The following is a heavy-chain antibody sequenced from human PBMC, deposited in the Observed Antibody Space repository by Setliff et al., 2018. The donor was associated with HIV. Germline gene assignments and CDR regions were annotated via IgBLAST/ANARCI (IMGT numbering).Heavy chain of an antibody. V-gene: IGHV1-2*02. CDR3: ARDRSLYYYGSGREGYYFDY. CDR1: GYTFTGYY. CDR2: IDPNSGGT. Sequence: LSCQASGYTFTGYYMHWVRQAPGQGLEWMGWIDPNSGGTNYAQRFQGRVTMTRDTSISTAYMDQDRLRSDDTAVYYCARDRSLYYYGSGREGYYFDYWGQGTLVTVSS. D-gene: IGHD3-10*01. J-gene: IGHJ4*02.